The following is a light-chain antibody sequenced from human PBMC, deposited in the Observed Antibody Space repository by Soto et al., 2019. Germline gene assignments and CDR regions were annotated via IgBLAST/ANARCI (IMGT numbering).Light chain of an antibody. Sequence: QSVLTQPPSVSEAPRQRVTISCSGSSSYIGNNAVNWYQQLPGQAPKIVIYYDDLLTSGVSDRFSGSKSGISASLAISDLQSDDEADYYCAAWDDSLNAYVFGPGTKVTVL. J-gene: IGLJ1*01. CDR1: SSYIGNNA. CDR3: AAWDDSLNAYV. CDR2: YDD. V-gene: IGLV1-36*01.